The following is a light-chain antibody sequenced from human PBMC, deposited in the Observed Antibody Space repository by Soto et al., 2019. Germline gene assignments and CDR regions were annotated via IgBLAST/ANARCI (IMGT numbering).Light chain of an antibody. V-gene: IGKV3-11*01. CDR2: GAS. Sequence: EILMTQSPATLSVSPGERATLSCRASQTISINLAWYQQKPGQAPRLLIHGASTRATGIPARFSGSGSETDFTLTISSLEPEDFAVYYCQQRSAWPPSITFGQGTRLENK. CDR3: QQRSAWPPSIT. CDR1: QTISIN. J-gene: IGKJ5*01.